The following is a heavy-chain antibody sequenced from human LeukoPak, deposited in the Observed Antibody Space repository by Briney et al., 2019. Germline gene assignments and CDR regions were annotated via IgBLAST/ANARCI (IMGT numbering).Heavy chain of an antibody. Sequence: GGSLRLSCVVSGFTVTSNYMSWVRQAPGKGLEWVSVIYSGGTTNYADSVKGRFTVYRDNSENTLYLQMNSLRAEDTAVYYCASKLTSGYWGQGTLVTVSS. CDR2: IYSGGTT. D-gene: IGHD4-17*01. V-gene: IGHV3-66*01. CDR1: GFTVTSNY. J-gene: IGHJ4*02. CDR3: ASKLTSGY.